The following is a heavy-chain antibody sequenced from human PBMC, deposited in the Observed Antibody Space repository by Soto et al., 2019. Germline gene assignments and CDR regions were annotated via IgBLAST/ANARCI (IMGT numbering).Heavy chain of an antibody. Sequence: PSETLSLTCTVSGGSMRNYFWTWIRQPPGKVLEWIGYIHYSGTTSFFPSYNPSLRSRVTISEDTSKNQFSLKLLSVTTADTAVYFCAAGEARSRNLATYYLAFRGQGTRVPVSS. V-gene: IGHV4-59*01. CDR3: AAGEARSRNLATYYLAF. D-gene: IGHD2-21*01. CDR2: IHYSGTT. CDR1: GGSMRNYF. J-gene: IGHJ4*02.